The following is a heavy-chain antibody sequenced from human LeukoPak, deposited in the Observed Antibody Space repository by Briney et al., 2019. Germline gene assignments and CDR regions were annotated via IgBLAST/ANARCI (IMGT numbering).Heavy chain of an antibody. CDR1: GGSISGYH. V-gene: IGHV4-4*07. D-gene: IGHD5-18*01. CDR3: ARDMHSFGYYFDY. J-gene: IGHJ4*02. Sequence: SETLSLTCTVSGGSISGYHWSWTQQPAGKGLEWIGLIYSSGSTNYNPSLESRVTMSVDTSKHQFSLKLTSVTAADTAVYHCARDMHSFGYYFDYWGQGILVTVSS. CDR2: IYSSGST.